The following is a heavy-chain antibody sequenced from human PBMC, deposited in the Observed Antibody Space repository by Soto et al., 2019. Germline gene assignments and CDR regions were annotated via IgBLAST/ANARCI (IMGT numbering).Heavy chain of an antibody. J-gene: IGHJ4*02. V-gene: IGHV1-3*05. D-gene: IGHD2-21*02. Sequence: QVQLVQSGAEEKKPGASVKVSCKASGYTFTSYAMHWVRQAPGQRLEWMGWINAGNGNTKYSQKLQARVTINRETSASTAYMELSSLRSEDTAVYYCARSIVVVTALDYWGQGTLVTVSS. CDR1: GYTFTSYA. CDR3: ARSIVVVTALDY. CDR2: INAGNGNT.